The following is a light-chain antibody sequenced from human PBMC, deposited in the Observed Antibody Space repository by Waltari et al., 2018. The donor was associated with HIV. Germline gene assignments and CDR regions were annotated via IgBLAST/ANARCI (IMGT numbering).Light chain of an antibody. Sequence: QSALTQPPSASGSPGQSVTIPCNGTSSDVGGNHYVSWYQQYPGKAPRLMIYEVYKRPSGVPHRFSGSKSGNTASLTVSGLQAEDEANYYCSSYAGINTYVLFGGGTKLTVL. V-gene: IGLV2-8*01. CDR3: SSYAGINTYVL. CDR1: SSDVGGNHY. CDR2: EVY. J-gene: IGLJ2*01.